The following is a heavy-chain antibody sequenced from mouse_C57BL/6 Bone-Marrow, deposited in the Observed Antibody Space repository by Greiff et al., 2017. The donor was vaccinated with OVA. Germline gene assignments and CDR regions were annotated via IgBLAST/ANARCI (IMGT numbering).Heavy chain of an antibody. D-gene: IGHD1-1*01. Sequence: QVQLKQSGAELVKPGASVKMSCKASGYTFTSYWITWVKQRPGQGLEWIGDIYPGSGSTNYNEKFKSKATLTVDTSSSTAYMQLSSLTSEDSAVYYCAKNYYGSSYVGWFAYWGQGTLVTVSA. J-gene: IGHJ3*01. CDR3: AKNYYGSSYVGWFAY. V-gene: IGHV1-55*01. CDR2: IYPGSGST. CDR1: GYTFTSYW.